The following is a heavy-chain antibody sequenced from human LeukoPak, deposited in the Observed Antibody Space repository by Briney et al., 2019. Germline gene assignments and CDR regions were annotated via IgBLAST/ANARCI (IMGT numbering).Heavy chain of an antibody. V-gene: IGHV4-59*01. CDR2: IYYSGST. J-gene: IGHJ3*02. Sequence: SETLSLTCTVSGGSISSYYWSWIRQPPGKGLEWIGYIYYSGSTNYNPSLKNRVTISVDTSKNQFSLKLSSVTAADTAVYYCAQAKSGYDPLEAFDIWGQGTMVTVSS. CDR1: GGSISSYY. D-gene: IGHD5-12*01. CDR3: AQAKSGYDPLEAFDI.